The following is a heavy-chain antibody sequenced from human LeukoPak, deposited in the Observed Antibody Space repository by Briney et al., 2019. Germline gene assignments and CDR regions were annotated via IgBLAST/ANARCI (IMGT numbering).Heavy chain of an antibody. V-gene: IGHV3-74*01. Sequence: GGSLRLSCEASGFTFSNHWMHWVRQAPGKGLVWVSVISKDGSTSIYADSVRGRLTISRDNAKNTLYLQMNSLRAEDTAVYYCAGTVTIDYWGQGTLVTVSS. CDR3: AGTVTIDY. J-gene: IGHJ4*02. CDR2: ISKDGSTS. D-gene: IGHD4-17*01. CDR1: GFTFSNHW.